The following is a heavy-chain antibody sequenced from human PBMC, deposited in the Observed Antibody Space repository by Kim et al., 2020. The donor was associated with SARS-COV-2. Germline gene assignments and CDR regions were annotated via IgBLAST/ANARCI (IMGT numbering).Heavy chain of an antibody. CDR2: ISSSSSYI. D-gene: IGHD3-3*01. CDR1: GFTFSSYS. CDR3: ARAPSPFGRTTPENWFDP. V-gene: IGHV3-21*01. Sequence: GGSLRLSCAASGFTFSSYSMNWVRQAPGKGLEWVSSISSSSSYIYYADSVKGRFTISRDNAKNSLYLQMNSLRAEDTAVYYCARAPSPFGRTTPENWFDPWGQGTLVTVSS. J-gene: IGHJ5*02.